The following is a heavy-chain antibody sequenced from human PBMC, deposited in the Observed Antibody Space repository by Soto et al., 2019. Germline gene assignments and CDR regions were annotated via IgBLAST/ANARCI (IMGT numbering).Heavy chain of an antibody. CDR2: IYSGGST. D-gene: IGHD5-18*01. CDR1: GFTVSSNY. V-gene: IGHV3-66*01. CDR3: AREDRGYSYGFDY. Sequence: PGGSLRLSCAASGFTVSSNYMSWVRQAPGKGLEWVSVIYSGGSTYYADSVKGRFTISRDNSKNTLYLQMNSLRAEDTAVHYCAREDRGYSYGFDYWGQGTLVTVSS. J-gene: IGHJ4*02.